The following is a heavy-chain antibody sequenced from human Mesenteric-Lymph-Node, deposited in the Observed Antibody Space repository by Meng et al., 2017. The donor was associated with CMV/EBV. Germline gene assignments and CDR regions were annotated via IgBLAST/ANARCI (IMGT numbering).Heavy chain of an antibody. CDR3: AREVNIVVVPAAGYGMDV. J-gene: IGHJ6*02. V-gene: IGHV3-30-3*01. Sequence: GESLKISRAASGFTFSSYAMHWVRQAPGKGLEWVAVISYDGSNKYYADSVKGRFTISRDNSKNTLYLQMNSLRAEDTAVYYCAREVNIVVVPAAGYGMDVWGQGTTVTVSS. D-gene: IGHD2-2*01. CDR1: GFTFSSYA. CDR2: ISYDGSNK.